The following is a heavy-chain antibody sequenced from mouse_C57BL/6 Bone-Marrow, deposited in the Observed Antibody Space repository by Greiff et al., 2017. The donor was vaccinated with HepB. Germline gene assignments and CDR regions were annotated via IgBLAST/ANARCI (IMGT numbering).Heavy chain of an antibody. CDR3: ARLGRGGYFDY. V-gene: IGHV1-61*01. CDR1: GYTFTSYW. D-gene: IGHD4-1*01. Sequence: VQLQQSGAELVRPGSSVKLSCKASGYTFTSYWMDWVKQRPGPGLEWIGNIYPSDSETHYNQKFKDKATLTVDKSSSTAYMQLSSLTSEDSAVYYCARLGRGGYFDYWGQGTTLTVSS. J-gene: IGHJ2*01. CDR2: IYPSDSET.